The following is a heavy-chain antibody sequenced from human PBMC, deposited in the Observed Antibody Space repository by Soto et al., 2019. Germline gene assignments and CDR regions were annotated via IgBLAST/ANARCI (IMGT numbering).Heavy chain of an antibody. D-gene: IGHD3-22*01. CDR2: IWYDGSNK. J-gene: IGHJ4*02. Sequence: GGSLRLCCAAAGVTLSSNGMRWVRQAPGKGLEWVAVIWYDGSNKYYADSVKGRFTISRDNSKNTLYLQMNSLRAEDTAVYYCARDQAGYYDSSGYYFDYWGQAT. CDR3: ARDQAGYYDSSGYYFDY. V-gene: IGHV3-33*01. CDR1: GVTLSSNG.